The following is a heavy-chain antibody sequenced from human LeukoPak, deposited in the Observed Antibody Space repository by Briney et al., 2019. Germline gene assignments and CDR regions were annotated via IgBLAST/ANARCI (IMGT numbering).Heavy chain of an antibody. J-gene: IGHJ6*03. D-gene: IGHD1-26*01. CDR3: ARDRKVGATYYYYYMDV. Sequence: GGSLRLSCAASGFNVGRNYMTWVRQAPGKGLEWVSVIYSGDNTYYADSVKGRFTISRDNSKNTLYLQMNSLRAEDTAVYYCARDRKVGATYYYYYMDVWGKGTTVTVSS. V-gene: IGHV3-66*01. CDR1: GFNVGRNY. CDR2: IYSGDNT.